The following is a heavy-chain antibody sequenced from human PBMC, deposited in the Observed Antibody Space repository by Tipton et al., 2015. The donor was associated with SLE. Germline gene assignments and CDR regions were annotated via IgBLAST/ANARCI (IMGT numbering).Heavy chain of an antibody. D-gene: IGHD2-8*01. J-gene: IGHJ4*02. CDR2: IYHTGST. Sequence: TLSLTCTVSGGSVSSSSYYWGWIRQPPGKGLEWIGEIYHTGSTKYNPSLKSRVTISVDKSKNQFSLQLSSVTAADTAVYYCVRLRSKVLIDYWGQGTLVTVSS. V-gene: IGHV4-39*07. CDR3: VRLRSKVLIDY. CDR1: GGSVSSSSYY.